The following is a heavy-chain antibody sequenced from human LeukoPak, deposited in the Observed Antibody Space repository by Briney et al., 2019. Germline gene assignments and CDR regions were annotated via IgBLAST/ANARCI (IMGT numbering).Heavy chain of an antibody. Sequence: SVKVSCKASGGTFISYAISWVRQAPGQGLEWMGRIIPILGIANYAQKFQGRVTITADKSTSTAYMELSSLRSEDTAVYYCASFDCSSTSCYVGWFDPWGQGTLVTVSS. CDR3: ASFDCSSTSCYVGWFDP. J-gene: IGHJ5*02. CDR2: IIPILGIA. V-gene: IGHV1-69*04. CDR1: GGTFISYA. D-gene: IGHD2-2*01.